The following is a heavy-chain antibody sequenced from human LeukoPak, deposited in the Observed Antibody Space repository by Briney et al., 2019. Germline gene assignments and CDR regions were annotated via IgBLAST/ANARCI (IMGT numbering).Heavy chain of an antibody. Sequence: GGSLRLSCAASGFTFDDYAMHWVRQAPGKGLEWVSGISWNSGSIGYADSVKGRFTISRDNAKNSLYLQMNSLRAEDTALYYCAKDIQAAAGTHYYYGMDVWGQGTTVTVSS. J-gene: IGHJ6*02. V-gene: IGHV3-9*01. CDR1: GFTFDDYA. D-gene: IGHD6-13*01. CDR2: ISWNSGSI. CDR3: AKDIQAAAGTHYYYGMDV.